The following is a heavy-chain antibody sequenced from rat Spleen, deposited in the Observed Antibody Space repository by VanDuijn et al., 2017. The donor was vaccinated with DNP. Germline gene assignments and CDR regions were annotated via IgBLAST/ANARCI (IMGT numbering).Heavy chain of an antibody. Sequence: EVKLVESGGGLVQPGRSLTLSCAVSGFLSHDYWMGWVRQAPGKGLEWIGEINTDSSTINYPPSLKDKFTISRDNGQNTLYLQMTKLGSEDTVIYYCGRVGYSGGAMDAWGQGMSVTVSS. D-gene: IGHD4-3*01. J-gene: IGHJ4*01. CDR1: GFLSHDYW. CDR2: INTDSSTI. V-gene: IGHV4-2*01. CDR3: GRVGYSGGAMDA.